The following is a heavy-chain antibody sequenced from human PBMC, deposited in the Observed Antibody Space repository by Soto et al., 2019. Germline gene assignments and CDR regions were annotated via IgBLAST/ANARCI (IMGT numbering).Heavy chain of an antibody. V-gene: IGHV6-1*01. D-gene: IGHD2-8*01. CDR1: GDSVSSNSAA. Sequence: SQTLSLTCAISGDSVSSNSAAWNWIRQSPSRGLEWLGRTYYRSKWYNDYAVSVKSQITINPDTSKNQFSLQLNSVTPEDTAVYYCARVFYCTNGVCYRPFDYWGQGTLVTVSS. J-gene: IGHJ4*02. CDR2: TYYRSKWYN. CDR3: ARVFYCTNGVCYRPFDY.